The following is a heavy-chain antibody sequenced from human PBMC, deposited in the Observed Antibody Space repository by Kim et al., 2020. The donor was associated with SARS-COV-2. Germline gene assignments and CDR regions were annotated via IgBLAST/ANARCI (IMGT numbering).Heavy chain of an antibody. D-gene: IGHD6-13*01. Sequence: SETLSLTCAVYGGSFSGYYWSWIRQPPGKGLEWIGEINHSGSTNYNPSLKSRVTISVDTSKNQFSLKLSSVTAADTAVYYCAREGSSWPRGYFQHWGQGTLVTVSS. CDR1: GGSFSGYY. CDR2: INHSGST. V-gene: IGHV4-34*01. J-gene: IGHJ1*01. CDR3: AREGSSWPRGYFQH.